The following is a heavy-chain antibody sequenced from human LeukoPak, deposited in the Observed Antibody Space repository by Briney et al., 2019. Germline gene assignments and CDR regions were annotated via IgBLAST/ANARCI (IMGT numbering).Heavy chain of an antibody. CDR1: GFTFSSYN. CDR2: ISGSSTYI. V-gene: IGHV3-21*04. Sequence: PGGSLRLSCVASGFTFSSYNMNWVRQAPGKGLEWVSSISGSSTYIYYADSVKGRFTISRDNAKNSLYLQMNSLRAEDTAVYYCAKDKLTLDPGLADYWGQGTLVTVSS. CDR3: AKDKLTLDPGLADY. J-gene: IGHJ4*02. D-gene: IGHD2-21*01.